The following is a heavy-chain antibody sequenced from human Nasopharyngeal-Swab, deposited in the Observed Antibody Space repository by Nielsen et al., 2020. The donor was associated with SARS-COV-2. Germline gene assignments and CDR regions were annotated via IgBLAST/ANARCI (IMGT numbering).Heavy chain of an antibody. J-gene: IGHJ4*02. CDR3: ARPTGFGEAGYFDY. D-gene: IGHD3-10*01. CDR2: ISSSGSTI. Sequence: GESLKISCAASGFTFSSYEMNWVRQAPGKGLEWVSYISSSGSTIYYADSVKGRFTISRDNAKNSLYLQMSSLRAEDTAVYYCARPTGFGEAGYFDYWGQGTLVTVSS. CDR1: GFTFSSYE. V-gene: IGHV3-48*03.